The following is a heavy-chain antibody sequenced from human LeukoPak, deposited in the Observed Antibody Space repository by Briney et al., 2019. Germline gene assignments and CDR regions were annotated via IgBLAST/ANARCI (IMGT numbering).Heavy chain of an antibody. Sequence: GGSLRLSCAASGFTFSSYAMHWVRQAPGKGLEWVAVISYDGSNKYYADSVKGRFTISRDNSKNTLYLQMNSLRAEDTAVYYCAIRTGGVYFDYWGQGTLVTVSS. CDR2: ISYDGSNK. CDR1: GFTFSSYA. V-gene: IGHV3-30-3*01. J-gene: IGHJ4*02. D-gene: IGHD1-14*01. CDR3: AIRTGGVYFDY.